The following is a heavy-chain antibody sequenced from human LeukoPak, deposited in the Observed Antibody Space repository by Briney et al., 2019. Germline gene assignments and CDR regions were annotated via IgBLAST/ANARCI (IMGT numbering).Heavy chain of an antibody. V-gene: IGHV4-39*07. CDR2: IYYSGST. J-gene: IGHJ4*02. D-gene: IGHD5-18*01. Sequence: SETLSLTCTVSGGSISSSSYYWGWIRQPPGKGLGWIGSIYYSGSTYYNPPLKSRVTISVDTSKNQFSLKLSSVTAADTAVYYCASGIKYSYGYSFDYWGQGTLVTVSS. CDR1: GGSISSSSYY. CDR3: ASGIKYSYGYSFDY.